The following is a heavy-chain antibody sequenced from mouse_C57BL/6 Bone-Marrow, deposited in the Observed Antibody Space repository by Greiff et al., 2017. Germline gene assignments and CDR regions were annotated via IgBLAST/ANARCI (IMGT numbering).Heavy chain of an antibody. CDR2: IYPRDGST. Sequence: VQLQQSDAELVKPGASVKISCKVSGYTFTDHTIHWMKQRPEQGLEWIGYIYPRDGSTKYNEKFKGKATLTVDKSSSTAYMQLNSLPSEDSAVYCFTRRRDSQLRVHYDYWGKGTLVIVSA. CDR3: TRRRDSQLRVHYDY. V-gene: IGHV1-78*01. CDR1: GYTFTDHT. J-gene: IGHJ3*01. D-gene: IGHD3-1*01.